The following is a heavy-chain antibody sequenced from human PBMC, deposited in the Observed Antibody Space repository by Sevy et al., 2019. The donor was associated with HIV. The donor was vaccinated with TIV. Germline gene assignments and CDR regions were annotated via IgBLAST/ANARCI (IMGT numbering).Heavy chain of an antibody. CDR2: TSSDGTTT. Sequence: GGSLRLSCAATGFMFKFYSMHWVRQAPGKGLEWVAVTSSDGTTTHYTDSVMGRITVSRDNIKSILYLQMNTLRSDDTAVNYCARDRKAAFSGYPGVVYFHFGMDVWGQGTTVTVSS. CDR1: GFMFKFYS. V-gene: IGHV3-30*04. D-gene: IGHD5-12*01. CDR3: ARDRKAAFSGYPGVVYFHFGMDV. J-gene: IGHJ6*02.